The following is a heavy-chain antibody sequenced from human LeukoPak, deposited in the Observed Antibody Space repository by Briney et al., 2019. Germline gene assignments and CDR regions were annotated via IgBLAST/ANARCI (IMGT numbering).Heavy chain of an antibody. Sequence: GGSLRLSCAASGFTFSNAWMSWVRQAPGKGLEWVGRIKSKTDGGTTDYAAPVKGRFTISRDDSKNTLYLQMNSLRAEDTAVYYCAKSGLIVVVPDNFDYWGQGTLVTVSS. D-gene: IGHD2-2*01. CDR2: IKSKTDGGTT. J-gene: IGHJ4*02. V-gene: IGHV3-15*01. CDR1: GFTFSNAW. CDR3: AKSGLIVVVPDNFDY.